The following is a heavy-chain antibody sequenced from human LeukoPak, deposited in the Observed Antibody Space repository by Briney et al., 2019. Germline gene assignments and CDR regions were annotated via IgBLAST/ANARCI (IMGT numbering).Heavy chain of an antibody. V-gene: IGHV4-39*01. D-gene: IGHD3-3*01. J-gene: IGHJ3*02. CDR2: IYYSGST. Sequence: SETLSLTCTVSGGSISSSSYYWGWIRQPPGKGLEWIGSIYYSGSTYYNPSLKSRVTISVDTSKNQFSLKLSSVTAADTAVYHCAREKTIFGVVIFLGAFDIWGQGTMVTVSS. CDR1: GGSISSSSYY. CDR3: AREKTIFGVVIFLGAFDI.